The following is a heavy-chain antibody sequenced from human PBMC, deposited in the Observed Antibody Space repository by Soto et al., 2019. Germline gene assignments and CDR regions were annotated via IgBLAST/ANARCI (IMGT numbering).Heavy chain of an antibody. CDR2: IIPIFGTA. J-gene: IGHJ5*02. D-gene: IGHD6-13*01. V-gene: IGHV1-69*13. CDR3: AREVGEQQLFDWFDP. CDR1: GGTFSSYA. Sequence: GASVQVSCKASGGTFSSYAISWVRQAPGQGLEWMGGIIPIFGTANYAQKFQGRVTITADESTSTAYMELSSLRSEDTAVYYCAREVGEQQLFDWFDPWGQGTLVTVSS.